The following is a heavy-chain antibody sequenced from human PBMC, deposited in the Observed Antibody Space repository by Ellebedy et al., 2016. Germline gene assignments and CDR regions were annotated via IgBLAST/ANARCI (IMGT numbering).Heavy chain of an antibody. V-gene: IGHV1-69*04. Sequence: ASVKVSCKASGGTFSSYAISWVRQAPGQGLEWMGRIIPILGIANYAQKLQGRVTMTTDTSTSTAYMELRSLRSDDTAVYYCARSFDYYDSSGYFEYYFDYWGQGTLVTVSS. CDR3: ARSFDYYDSSGYFEYYFDY. J-gene: IGHJ4*02. CDR1: GGTFSSYA. CDR2: IIPILGIA. D-gene: IGHD3-22*01.